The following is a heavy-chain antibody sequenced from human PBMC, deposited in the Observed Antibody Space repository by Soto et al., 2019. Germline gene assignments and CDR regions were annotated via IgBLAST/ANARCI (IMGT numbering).Heavy chain of an antibody. CDR2: IYYSGST. J-gene: IGHJ6*02. V-gene: IGHV4-59*01. CDR1: GGSISSYY. D-gene: IGHD5-18*01. CDR3: ARDSGYSYGYVGYYYYYGMDV. Sequence: QVQLQESGPGLVKPSETLSLTCTVSGGSISSYYWSWIRQPPGKGLEWIGYIYYSGSTNYNPSLKSRVTISVDTSKNQVSLKLSSVTAADTAVYYCARDSGYSYGYVGYYYYYGMDVWGQGTTVTVSS.